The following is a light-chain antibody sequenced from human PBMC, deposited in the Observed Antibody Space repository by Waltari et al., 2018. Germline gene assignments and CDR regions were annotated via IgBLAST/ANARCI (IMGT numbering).Light chain of an antibody. Sequence: QTVVTQEPAFSVSPGGTITLTCALTSGSVSTSYYPSWYQQTPGPAPRTLIYSTNIRSSGVPDRFSGSIIGNKAALTITGAQADDESDYYCVLYGGNGIWVFGGGTRLTVL. J-gene: IGLJ3*02. CDR3: VLYGGNGIWV. CDR1: SGSVSTSYY. V-gene: IGLV8-61*01. CDR2: STN.